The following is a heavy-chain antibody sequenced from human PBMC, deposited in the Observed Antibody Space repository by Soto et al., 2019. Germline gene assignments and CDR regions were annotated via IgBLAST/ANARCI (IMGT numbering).Heavy chain of an antibody. Sequence: SETLSLTCTVSGGSVSSGSYYWSWIRQPPGKGLEWIGYIYYSWSTNSNPSLKSRVTISVDASKNQFSLKLSSVTAADTAVYYCARGLRVGATFAFDIWGQGTMVTVSS. CDR3: ARGLRVGATFAFDI. CDR2: IYYSWST. D-gene: IGHD1-26*01. V-gene: IGHV4-61*01. J-gene: IGHJ3*02. CDR1: GGSVSSGSYY.